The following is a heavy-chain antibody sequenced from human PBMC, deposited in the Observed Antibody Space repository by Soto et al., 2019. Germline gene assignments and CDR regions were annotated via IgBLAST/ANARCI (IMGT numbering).Heavy chain of an antibody. CDR1: GYTFSMSG. V-gene: IGHV1-18*01. CDR3: AREGPRPYYYYGMDV. CDR2: ISGYNGNT. Sequence: QVQLVQSGAEVKKPGASVKVSCKSSGYTFSMSGISWVRQAPGQGLEWMGWISGYNGNTNYEQKFQDRVTMTTDTATNTAYMEQRSLRSDDTAVYYCAREGPRPYYYYGMDVWGQGTTVTVSS. J-gene: IGHJ6*02.